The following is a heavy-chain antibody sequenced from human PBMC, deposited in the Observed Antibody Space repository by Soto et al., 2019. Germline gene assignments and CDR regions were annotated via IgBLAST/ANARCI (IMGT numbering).Heavy chain of an antibody. V-gene: IGHV3-11*06. Sequence: QVQLVESGGGLVKPGGSLRLSCAASGFTFSDYYMSWIRQAPGKGLEWVSYISSSSSYTNYADSVKGRFTISRDNAKNSLYLQMNSLRAEDTAVCYCARGSSSSYAYFDYWGQGTLVTVSS. CDR3: ARGSSSSYAYFDY. CDR1: GFTFSDYY. CDR2: ISSSSSYT. D-gene: IGHD6-6*01. J-gene: IGHJ4*02.